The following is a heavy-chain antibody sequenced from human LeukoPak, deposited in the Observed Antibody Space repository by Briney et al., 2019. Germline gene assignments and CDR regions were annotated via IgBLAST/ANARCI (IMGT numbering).Heavy chain of an antibody. CDR3: AKSMLYKSGSYPALGY. V-gene: IGHV3-23*01. CDR2: ISGSGGST. J-gene: IGHJ4*02. Sequence: GGSLRLSCAASGFTFSSYAMSWVRQAPGKGLEWVSAISGSGGSTYYADSVKGRFTISRDNSKNTLYLQMNSLTAEDTAVYYCAKSMLYKSGSYPALGYWGQGTLVTVSS. D-gene: IGHD1-26*01. CDR1: GFTFSSYA.